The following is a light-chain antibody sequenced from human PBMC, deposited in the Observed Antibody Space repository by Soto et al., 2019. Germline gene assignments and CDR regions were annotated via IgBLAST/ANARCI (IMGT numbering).Light chain of an antibody. Sequence: ETVMTQSPATLSVSPGERATLSCRASQSVGYTLAWYQQKPGQAPRLLIYGASIRTTGVSARFRDSVSGTEFILTISSLQSEDLAIYYRQLYKIWPRTLGQGTKMDI. CDR3: QLYKIWPRT. J-gene: IGKJ1*01. CDR2: GAS. CDR1: QSVGYT. V-gene: IGKV3-15*01.